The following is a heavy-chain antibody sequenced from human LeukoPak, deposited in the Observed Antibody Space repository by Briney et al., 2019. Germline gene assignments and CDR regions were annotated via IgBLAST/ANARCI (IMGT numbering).Heavy chain of an antibody. CDR2: IWYDGSNK. J-gene: IGHJ4*02. V-gene: IGHV3-33*01. D-gene: IGHD3-9*01. CDR3: ARCSHLDWLSYFDY. Sequence: GRSLRLSCAASGFTFSSYGMHWVRQAPGKGLEWVAVIWYDGSNKYYADSVKGRFTISRDNSKNTLYLQMNSLRAEDTAVYYCARCSHLDWLSYFDYWGQGTLVTVSS. CDR1: GFTFSSYG.